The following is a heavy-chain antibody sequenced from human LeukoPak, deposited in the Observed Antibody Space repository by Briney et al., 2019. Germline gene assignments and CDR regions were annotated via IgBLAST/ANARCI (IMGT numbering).Heavy chain of an antibody. D-gene: IGHD3-22*01. CDR1: GFTFSSYA. CDR3: AKDRHSYYYDSSGYPH. CDR2: ISGSGGST. Sequence: GGSLRLSCAASGFTFSSYAMSWVRQAPGKGLEWVSAISGSGGSTYYADSVRGRFTISRDNSKNTLYLQMNSLRAEDTAIYYCAKDRHSYYYDSSGYPHWGQGTLVTVSS. J-gene: IGHJ4*02. V-gene: IGHV3-23*01.